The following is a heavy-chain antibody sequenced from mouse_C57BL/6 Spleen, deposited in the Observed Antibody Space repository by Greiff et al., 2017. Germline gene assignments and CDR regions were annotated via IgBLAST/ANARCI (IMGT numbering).Heavy chain of an antibody. CDR3: AGEGGCYYGSSYPFSY. D-gene: IGHD1-1*01. CDR2: IYPRDGST. J-gene: IGHJ3*01. V-gene: IGHV1-78*01. CDR1: GYTFTDHT. Sequence: QVQLQQSDAELVKPGASVKISCKASGYTFTDHTIHWMKQRPEQGLEWIGYIYPRDGSTKYNEKFKGKATLTADKSSSTAYMQLNSLTSEDSAVYFCAGEGGCYYGSSYPFSYWGQGTLVSVSA.